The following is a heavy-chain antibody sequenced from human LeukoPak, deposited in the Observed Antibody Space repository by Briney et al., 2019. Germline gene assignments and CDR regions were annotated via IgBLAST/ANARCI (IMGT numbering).Heavy chain of an antibody. CDR3: ARDLWELQSAFDL. Sequence: PSETLSLTCTVSGGSISSNSDYWGWIRQPPGKGLEWIGSLYYSGSTYYNPSLMSRVTISVDTSKNQFSLKLRSVTAADTAVYYCARDLWELQSAFDLWGQGTLVTVSS. J-gene: IGHJ3*01. CDR2: LYYSGST. CDR1: GGSISSNSDY. D-gene: IGHD1-26*01. V-gene: IGHV4-39*07.